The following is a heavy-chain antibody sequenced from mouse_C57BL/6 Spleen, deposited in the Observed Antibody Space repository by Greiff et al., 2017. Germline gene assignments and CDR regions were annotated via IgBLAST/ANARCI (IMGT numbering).Heavy chain of an antibody. V-gene: IGHV1-15*01. CDR2: IDPETGGT. J-gene: IGHJ4*01. CDR3: TRGGYINYAMDY. D-gene: IGHD1-1*01. Sequence: QVQLQQSGAELVRPGASVTLSCKASGYTFTDYEMHWVKQTPVHGLEWIGAIDPETGGTAYNQKFKGKAILTADKSSSTAYMELRSLTSEDSAVYYCTRGGYINYAMDYWGQGTSVTVSS. CDR1: GYTFTDYE.